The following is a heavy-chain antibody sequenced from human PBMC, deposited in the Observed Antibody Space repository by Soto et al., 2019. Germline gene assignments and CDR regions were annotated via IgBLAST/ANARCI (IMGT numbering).Heavy chain of an antibody. D-gene: IGHD5-18*01. CDR3: AGAAYNYGPFDS. J-gene: IGHJ4*02. Sequence: SETLSLTCTFSGDSTSTYSWNWIRQPAGKGLEWIGRIYTTGSSNYNPSLGSRIAISVDTSKNQFFLKLSSVTAADTAVYYCAGAAYNYGPFDSWGQGTLVTVSS. V-gene: IGHV4-4*07. CDR2: IYTTGSS. CDR1: GDSTSTYS.